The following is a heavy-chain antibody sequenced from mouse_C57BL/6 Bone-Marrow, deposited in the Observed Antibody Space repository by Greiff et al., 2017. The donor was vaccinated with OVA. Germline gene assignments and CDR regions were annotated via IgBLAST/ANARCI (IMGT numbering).Heavy chain of an antibody. Sequence: EVQLQESVAELVRPGASVKLSCTASGFNIKNPYMHWVKQRPEQGLEWIGRIDPANGNTKYAPKFQGKATITADTSSNTAYLQLSSLTSEDTAIYYCARDRHYGSLFDYWGQGTTLTVSS. CDR1: GFNIKNPY. D-gene: IGHD1-1*01. V-gene: IGHV14-3*01. J-gene: IGHJ2*01. CDR3: ARDRHYGSLFDY. CDR2: IDPANGNT.